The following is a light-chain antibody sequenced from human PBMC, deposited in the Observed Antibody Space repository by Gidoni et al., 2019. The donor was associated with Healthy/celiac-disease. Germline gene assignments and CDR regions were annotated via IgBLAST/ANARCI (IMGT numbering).Light chain of an antibody. J-gene: IGKJ3*01. CDR2: LGP. V-gene: IGKV2-28*01. CDR1: QSLLHSNGYNY. Sequence: DIVMTQFPLSLPVTPGEPASISCRSSQSLLHSNGYNYLDWYLQKPGQSPQLLIKLGPNRTCGVPNRFSGSGASTDFTLKSSKVEAEDVRVYYCKQALQTPRTFGPGTKVDIK. CDR3: KQALQTPRT.